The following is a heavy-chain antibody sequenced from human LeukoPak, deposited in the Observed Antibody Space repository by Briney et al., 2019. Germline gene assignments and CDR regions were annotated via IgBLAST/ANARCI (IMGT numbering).Heavy chain of an antibody. CDR3: AREGYDSSGYYPTDY. CDR2: IKQDGSEK. V-gene: IGHV3-7*01. D-gene: IGHD3-22*01. J-gene: IGHJ4*02. Sequence: GGSLGLSCAASGFTFSSYWMSWVRQAPGKGLEWVANIKQDGSEKYYVDSVKGRFTISRDNAKNSLYLQMNSLRAEDTAVYYCAREGYDSSGYYPTDYWGQGTLVTVSS. CDR1: GFTFSSYW.